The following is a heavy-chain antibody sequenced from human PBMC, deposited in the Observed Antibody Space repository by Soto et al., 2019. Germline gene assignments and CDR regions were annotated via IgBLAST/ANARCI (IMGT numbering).Heavy chain of an antibody. D-gene: IGHD4-17*01. CDR1: GGSISSYY. CDR3: ARDLSRDYGDSPPRRWFDP. J-gene: IGHJ5*02. CDR2: IYYSGST. Sequence: SETLSLTCTVSGGSISSYYWSWIRQPPGKGLEWIGYIYYSGSTNYNPSLKSRVTISVDTSKNQFSLKLSSVTAADTAVYYCARDLSRDYGDSPPRRWFDPWGQGTLVTVSS. V-gene: IGHV4-59*01.